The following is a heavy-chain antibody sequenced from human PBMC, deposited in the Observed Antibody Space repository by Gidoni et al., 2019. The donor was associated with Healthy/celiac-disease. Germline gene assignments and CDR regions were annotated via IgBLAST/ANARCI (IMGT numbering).Heavy chain of an antibody. CDR3: ARRGDFWSGLARRGVVVSWFDP. CDR1: GGSISSSSYY. Sequence: QLQLQESGPGLVKPSETLSLTCTVSGGSISSSSYYWGWIRQPPGKGLEWIGSIYYSGSTYYNPSLKSRVTISVDTSKNQFSLKLSSVTAADTAVYYCARRGDFWSGLARRGVVVSWFDPWGQGTLVTVSS. J-gene: IGHJ5*02. D-gene: IGHD3-3*01. CDR2: IYYSGST. V-gene: IGHV4-39*01.